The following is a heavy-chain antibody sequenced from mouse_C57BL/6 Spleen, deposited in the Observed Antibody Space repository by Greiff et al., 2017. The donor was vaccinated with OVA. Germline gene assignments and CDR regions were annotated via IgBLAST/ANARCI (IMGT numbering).Heavy chain of an antibody. CDR1: GFSLTSYG. Sequence: QVQLQQSGPGLVQPSQSLSITCTVSGFSLTSYGVHWVRQSPGKGLEWLGVIWRGGSTDYNAAFISRLSISKDKSKSQVFFKMNSLQADDTAIYYCARHYYGSSYVWYFDVWGTGTTVTVSS. CDR2: IWRGGST. V-gene: IGHV2-2*01. CDR3: ARHYYGSSYVWYFDV. D-gene: IGHD1-1*01. J-gene: IGHJ1*03.